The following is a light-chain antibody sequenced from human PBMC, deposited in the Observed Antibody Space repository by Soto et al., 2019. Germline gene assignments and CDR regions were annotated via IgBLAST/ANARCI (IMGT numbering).Light chain of an antibody. V-gene: IGLV2-14*01. CDR3: GSYTSSSTQV. CDR1: SSDIGGYNY. CDR2: DVN. Sequence: QSALTQPASVSGSPGQSITISCTGTSSDIGGYNYVSWYQQHPGKAPKLMIYDVNNRPSGVSNRFSGSKSGNTASLTISGLQAEDEADYYCGSYTSSSTQVFGGGTQLTVL. J-gene: IGLJ2*01.